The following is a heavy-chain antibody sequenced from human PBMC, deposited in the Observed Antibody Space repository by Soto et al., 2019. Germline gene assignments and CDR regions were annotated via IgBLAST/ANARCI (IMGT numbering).Heavy chain of an antibody. V-gene: IGHV1-8*01. J-gene: IGHJ4*02. CDR1: GNSFSRYD. D-gene: IGHD2-15*01. CDR2: MNPRSEST. CDR3: TRARGAETFDF. Sequence: ASVKVSCKASGNSFSRYDIHWVRQATGHGLEWMGWMNPRSESTGYAQNFRGRVTMTRDSATGTAYMDLSSLRYEDTAIYFCTRARGAETFDFWGQGSRVTVSA.